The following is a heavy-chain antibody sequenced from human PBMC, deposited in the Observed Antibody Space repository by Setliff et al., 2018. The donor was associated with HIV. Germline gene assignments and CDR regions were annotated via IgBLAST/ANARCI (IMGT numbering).Heavy chain of an antibody. CDR1: GGTFSSYV. CDR3: ARSGLLGGRKILDY. V-gene: IGHV1-69*05. D-gene: IGHD2-21*02. CDR2: IIPMYGVT. J-gene: IGHJ4*02. Sequence: SVKVSCKASGGTFSSYVISWVRQAPGQGPEWMGGIIPMYGVTNYAQKFQGRVTITTDESTSTAYMELSSLRSEDTAVYYCARSGLLGGRKILDYWGQGTLVTVSS.